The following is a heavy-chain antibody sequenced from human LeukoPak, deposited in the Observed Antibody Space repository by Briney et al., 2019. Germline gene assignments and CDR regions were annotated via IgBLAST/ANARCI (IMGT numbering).Heavy chain of an antibody. V-gene: IGHV3-21*01. CDR3: ARGVAVAGKEDY. Sequence: GGSLRLSCAASGFTFSSYSMNWVRQAPGKGPEWVSSISSSSSYIYYADSVKGRFTISRDNAKNSLYLQMNSLRAEDTAVYYCARGVAVAGKEDYWGQGTLVTVSS. CDR2: ISSSSSYI. D-gene: IGHD6-19*01. CDR1: GFTFSSYS. J-gene: IGHJ4*02.